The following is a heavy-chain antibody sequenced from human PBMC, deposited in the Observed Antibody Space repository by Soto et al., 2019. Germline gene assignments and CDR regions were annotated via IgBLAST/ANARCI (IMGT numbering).Heavy chain of an antibody. CDR2: ISAGGGNT. J-gene: IGHJ4*02. V-gene: IGHV3-23*01. D-gene: IGHD2-2*01. CDR3: DRSRGPRRTSDPFYY. Sequence: EVQLLESGGGLVQSGYSLRLSCAASGFVFGDYAMNWVRQAPGKGLQWVSAISAGGGNTYYSDSVKGRFTVSRDNIQNTLFLQMFNLRVDDTAMYFCDRSRGPRRTSDPFYYWCLGTPVTVSS. CDR1: GFVFGDYA.